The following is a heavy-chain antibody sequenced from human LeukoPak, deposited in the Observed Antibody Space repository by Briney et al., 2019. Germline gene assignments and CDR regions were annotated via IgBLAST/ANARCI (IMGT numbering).Heavy chain of an antibody. Sequence: GGSLRLSCAASGFTFSTYGMLWVRQAPGKGLEWVAVVSYGGNEKYYADSVKGRFTISRDNFKNTLYLQMNSLRTEDTAVYYCVKVAEMATTTGYFDYWGQGTLVTVSS. CDR1: GFTFSTYG. J-gene: IGHJ4*02. V-gene: IGHV3-30*18. D-gene: IGHD5-24*01. CDR3: VKVAEMATTTGYFDY. CDR2: VSYGGNEK.